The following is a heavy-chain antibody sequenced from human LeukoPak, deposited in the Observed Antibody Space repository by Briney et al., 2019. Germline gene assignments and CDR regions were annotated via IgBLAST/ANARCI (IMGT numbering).Heavy chain of an antibody. D-gene: IGHD3-10*01. Sequence: SETLSLTCAVYGGSFSGYYWSWVRQPPGKGREGIGEINHSGSTNYNPSLTSRVTISVDTSKNQFSLKLSSVTAADTAVYYCARGLRRGSGKKAYYYYGMDVWGKGTTVTVSS. J-gene: IGHJ6*04. CDR3: ARGLRRGSGKKAYYYYGMDV. CDR1: GGSFSGYY. CDR2: INHSGST. V-gene: IGHV4-34*01.